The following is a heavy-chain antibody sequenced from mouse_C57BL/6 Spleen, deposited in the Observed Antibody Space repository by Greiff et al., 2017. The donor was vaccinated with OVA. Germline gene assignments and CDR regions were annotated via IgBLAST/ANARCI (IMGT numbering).Heavy chain of an antibody. J-gene: IGHJ1*03. Sequence: VQLKESGPGLVKPSQSLSLTCSVTGYSITSGYYWNWIRQFPGNKLEWMGYISYDGSNNYNPSLKNRISITLDTSKNQFFLKLNSVTTEDTATYYCARGWDVGYFDVWGTGTTVTVSS. D-gene: IGHD4-1*01. CDR2: ISYDGSN. V-gene: IGHV3-6*01. CDR1: GYSITSGYY. CDR3: ARGWDVGYFDV.